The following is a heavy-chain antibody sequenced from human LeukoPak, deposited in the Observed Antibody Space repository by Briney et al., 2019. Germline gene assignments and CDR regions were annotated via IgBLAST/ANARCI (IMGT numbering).Heavy chain of an antibody. CDR1: GGSISSYY. Sequence: SETLSLTCTVSGGSISSYYWSWIRQPPGKGLEWIGYIYYSGSTNYNPSLKSRVTISVDTSRNRFSLKLSSVTAADTAVYYCARSYSGSYSLDWWGQGTLVTVSS. V-gene: IGHV4-59*01. D-gene: IGHD1-26*01. CDR3: ARSYSGSYSLDW. J-gene: IGHJ4*02. CDR2: IYYSGST.